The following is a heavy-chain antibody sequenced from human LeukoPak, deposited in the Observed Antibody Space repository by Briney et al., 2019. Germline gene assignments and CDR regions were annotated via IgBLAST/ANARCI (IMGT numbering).Heavy chain of an antibody. CDR2: IRNDGSDK. CDR1: GFIFSTYG. D-gene: IGHD3-22*01. CDR3: AKIRDSSGYYGESRNSHDY. J-gene: IGHJ4*02. V-gene: IGHV3-30*02. Sequence: PGGSLRLSCAASGFIFSTYGMHWVRQAPGKGLEWVAFIRNDGSDKYYAVSVKGRFTISRDNSKNTLYLQMNSLRAEDTAVYYCAKIRDSSGYYGESRNSHDYWGQGTLVTVSS.